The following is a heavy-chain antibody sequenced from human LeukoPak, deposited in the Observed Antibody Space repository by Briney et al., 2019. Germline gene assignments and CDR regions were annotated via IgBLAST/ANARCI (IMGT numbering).Heavy chain of an antibody. Sequence: GGSLRLSCAASGFTFSSYAMCWVRQAPGKGLEWVSGISGSGGSTYYLDSVKGRFTISRDNSKNTLYLQMNSLRAEDTAVYYCAKDFDGSTWFRRNYMDVWGKGTTVTVSS. CDR2: ISGSGGST. D-gene: IGHD6-13*01. J-gene: IGHJ6*03. V-gene: IGHV3-23*01. CDR3: AKDFDGSTWFRRNYMDV. CDR1: GFTFSSYA.